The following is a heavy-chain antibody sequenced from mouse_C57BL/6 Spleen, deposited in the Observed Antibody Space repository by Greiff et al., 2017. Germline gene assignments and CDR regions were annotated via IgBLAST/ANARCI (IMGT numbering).Heavy chain of an antibody. D-gene: IGHD2-2*01. CDR2: ISYDGSN. V-gene: IGHV3-6*01. CDR3: ARGHYGYGGAWFAY. J-gene: IGHJ3*01. Sequence: EVKLQESGPGLVKPSQSLSLTCSVTGYSITSGYYWNWIRQSPGNKLEWMGYISYDGSNNYNPYLKNRISITRDTSKNQFFLKLNSVTSEDTATYYCARGHYGYGGAWFAYWGQGTLVTVSA. CDR1: GYSITSGYY.